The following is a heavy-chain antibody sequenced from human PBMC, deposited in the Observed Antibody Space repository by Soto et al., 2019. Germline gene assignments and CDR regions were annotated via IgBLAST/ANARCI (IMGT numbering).Heavy chain of an antibody. CDR2: IIPMFGTA. CDR3: ASGIQLWLRRINNGYSG. D-gene: IGHD5-18*01. V-gene: IGHV1-69*12. Sequence: QVQLVQSGAEVKKPESSVKVSCKAPGGTFSTYAISWVRQAPGQGLEWMGGIIPMFGTANYAQRFEDRVTITADESTNKVYMELSSLRSEDTGVYFCASGIQLWLRRINNGYSGWGQGTLVTVSS. CDR1: GGTFSTYA. J-gene: IGHJ4*02.